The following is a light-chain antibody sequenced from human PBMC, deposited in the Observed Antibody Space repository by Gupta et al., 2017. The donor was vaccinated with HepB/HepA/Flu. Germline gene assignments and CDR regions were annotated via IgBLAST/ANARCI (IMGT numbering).Light chain of an antibody. CDR1: QDISNW. V-gene: IGKV1-12*01. Sequence: IQMTQSPSSVSASVGDRVTITCLASQDISNWLAWYQQKPGKAPKLLIYAASSVQSGTPSRFSGSGSGTDFTLTISSLQPEDFATYYCQQANSFPVTFGQGTLMEIK. CDR2: AAS. J-gene: IGKJ5*01. CDR3: QQANSFPVT.